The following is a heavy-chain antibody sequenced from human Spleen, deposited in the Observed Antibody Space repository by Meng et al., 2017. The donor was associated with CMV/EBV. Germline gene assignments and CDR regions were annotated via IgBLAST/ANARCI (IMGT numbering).Heavy chain of an antibody. CDR1: GFTFSDYY. CDR3: ARDGSSWSRDY. V-gene: IGHV3-11*04. CDR2: ISTSGSTI. J-gene: IGHJ4*02. D-gene: IGHD6-13*01. Sequence: GESLKISCAASGFTFSDYYMSWIRQAPGKGLEWISYISTSGSTIDYADSVKGRFTISRDNAKNLLYLQMNSLRAEDTAVYYCARDGSSWSRDYWGQGTLVTVSS.